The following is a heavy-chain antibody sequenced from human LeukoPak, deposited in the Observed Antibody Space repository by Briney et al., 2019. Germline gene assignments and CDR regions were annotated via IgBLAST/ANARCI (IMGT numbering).Heavy chain of an antibody. CDR3: AREGGFLEWLSGYGMDV. CDR2: ISAYNGNT. D-gene: IGHD3-3*01. V-gene: IGHV1-18*01. Sequence: GASVKVSCKDSGYTFTSYGISSVRQAPGQGLEWMGWISAYNGNTNYAQKLQGRVTLTPDTSTSTAYMELRSLRSDDTAVYYCAREGGFLEWLSGYGMDVWGQGTTVTVSS. CDR1: GYTFTSYG. J-gene: IGHJ6*02.